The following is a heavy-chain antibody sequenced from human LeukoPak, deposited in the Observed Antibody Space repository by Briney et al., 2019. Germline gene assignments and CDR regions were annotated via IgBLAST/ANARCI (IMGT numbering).Heavy chain of an antibody. D-gene: IGHD3-3*01. CDR3: ARVPSLRFLEWPPFDP. CDR2: INPNSGGT. J-gene: IGHJ5*02. CDR1: GYTFTGHY. V-gene: IGHV1-2*02. Sequence: GASVKVSCKASGYTFTGHYMHWVRQAPGQGPEWMGWINPNSGGTNYAQKFQGRVNMTRDMSISTAYMELSRLRSDDTAVYYCARVPSLRFLEWPPFDPWGQGTLVTVSS.